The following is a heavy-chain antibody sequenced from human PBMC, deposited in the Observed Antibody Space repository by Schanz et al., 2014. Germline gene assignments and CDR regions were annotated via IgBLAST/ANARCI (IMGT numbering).Heavy chain of an antibody. CDR2: IWYDGSNE. CDR3: ARDSGSSSWYPSDY. J-gene: IGHJ4*02. CDR1: GFTFSNHG. V-gene: IGHV3-33*01. Sequence: QVQLVESGGGVVQPGRSLRLSCAASGFTFSNHGMHWVRQSPGKGLEWVALIWYDGSNEYYADSVKGRFTISRDNPKKTLYLQMNSLRAEDTAVYYCARDSGSSSWYPSDYWGQGTLVTVSS. D-gene: IGHD6-13*01.